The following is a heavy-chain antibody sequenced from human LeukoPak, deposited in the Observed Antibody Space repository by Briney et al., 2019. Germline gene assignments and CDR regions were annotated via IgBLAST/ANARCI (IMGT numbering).Heavy chain of an antibody. J-gene: IGHJ3*02. V-gene: IGHV4-59*01. D-gene: IGHD6-13*01. CDR3: ATSSSSWLLDAFDI. CDR2: IYYSGTT. CDR1: GGSISRYY. Sequence: SETLSLTCTVSGGSISRYYWSWIRQPPGKGLEWIGYIYYSGTTNYNPSLKSRVTISVDTSKNQFSLNLKSVTAADTAVYYCATSSSSWLLDAFDIWGQGTMVTVSS.